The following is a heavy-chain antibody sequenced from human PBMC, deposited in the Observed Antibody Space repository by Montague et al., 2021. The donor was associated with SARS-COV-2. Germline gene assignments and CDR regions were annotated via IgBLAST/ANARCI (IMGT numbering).Heavy chain of an antibody. Sequence: SLRLSCAASGFTFSSYGMHWVRQAPGKGLEWVAVIWYDGSNKYYADSGKGRFTISRDNSKNTLYLQMNSLRAEDTAVYYWARELLVTGDIDYWGQGTLVTVSS. D-gene: IGHD7-27*01. J-gene: IGHJ4*02. CDR3: ARELLVTGDIDY. CDR1: GFTFSSYG. CDR2: IWYDGSNK. V-gene: IGHV3-33*01.